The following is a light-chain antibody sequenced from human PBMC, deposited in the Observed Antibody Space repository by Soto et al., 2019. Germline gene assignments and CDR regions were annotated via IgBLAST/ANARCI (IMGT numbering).Light chain of an antibody. Sequence: EMVLTQSPGTLSLSPGDRATLCCRASQSVRSNFLAWYQQKPGQAPRLLIYAASSRATGIPDRFSGSGSGTDFTLTISRLEPEDFAVYYCQHYDTSPPLTFGGGTRVEIK. V-gene: IGKV3-20*01. J-gene: IGKJ4*01. CDR3: QHYDTSPPLT. CDR2: AAS. CDR1: QSVRSNF.